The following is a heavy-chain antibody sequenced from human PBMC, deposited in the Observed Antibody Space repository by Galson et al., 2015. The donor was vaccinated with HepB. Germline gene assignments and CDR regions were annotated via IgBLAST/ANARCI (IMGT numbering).Heavy chain of an antibody. CDR2: IYYSGST. CDR1: GGSISSGGYY. V-gene: IGHV4-31*03. J-gene: IGHJ5*02. CDR3: ARETRFVDVFSAPRDNNWFDP. D-gene: IGHD3-10*01. Sequence: TLSLTCTASGGSISSGGYYWSWIRQHPGKGLEWIGYIYYSGSTYYNPSLKSRVTISVDTSKNQFSLKLSSVTAADTAVYYCARETRFVDVFSAPRDNNWFDPWGQGTLVTVSS.